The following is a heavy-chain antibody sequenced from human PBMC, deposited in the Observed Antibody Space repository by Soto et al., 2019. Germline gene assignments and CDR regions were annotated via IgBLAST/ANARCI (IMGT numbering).Heavy chain of an antibody. CDR3: ARDQGDRYGNT. Sequence: ASVKVSCKASGYTFTSYAINWVRHAPGQRLEWMGWINAGNGNTKYSQKFQGRVTITRYTSASTAYMELSSLRSEDTAVYYRARDQGDRYGNTWGQGTLVSVSS. V-gene: IGHV1-3*01. CDR2: INAGNGNT. D-gene: IGHD5-18*01. J-gene: IGHJ4*02. CDR1: GYTFTSYA.